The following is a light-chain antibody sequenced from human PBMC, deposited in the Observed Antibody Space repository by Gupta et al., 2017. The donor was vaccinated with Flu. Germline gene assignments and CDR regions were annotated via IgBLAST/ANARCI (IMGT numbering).Light chain of an antibody. V-gene: IGLV2-14*01. CDR2: EVS. J-gene: IGLJ3*02. CDR1: SDVGGYNY. CDR3: NSYTSTSTSRWV. Sequence: SDVGGYNYLAWYQQHPGKAPKLMIYEVSNRPSGVSNRFSGSKSGNTASLTISGVQAEDEADYYCNSYTSTSTSRWVFGGGTKLTVL.